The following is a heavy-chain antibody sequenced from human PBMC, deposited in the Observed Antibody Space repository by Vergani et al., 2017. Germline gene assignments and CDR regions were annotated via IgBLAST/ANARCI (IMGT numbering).Heavy chain of an antibody. Sequence: QVQLVESGGGVVQPGRSLRLSCAASGFTFSSYAMHWVRQAPGKGLEWVAVISYDGSNKYYADSVKGRFTISRDNSKNTLYLQMNSLRAEDTAVYYCARDPLHCSGGSCYSGGLDYWGQGTLVTVSS. D-gene: IGHD2-15*01. CDR1: GFTFSSYA. V-gene: IGHV3-30*04. J-gene: IGHJ4*02. CDR2: ISYDGSNK. CDR3: ARDPLHCSGGSCYSGGLDY.